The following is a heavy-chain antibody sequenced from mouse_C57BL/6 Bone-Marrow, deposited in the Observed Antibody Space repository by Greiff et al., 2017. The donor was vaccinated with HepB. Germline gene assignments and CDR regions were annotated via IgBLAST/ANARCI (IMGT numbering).Heavy chain of an antibody. V-gene: IGHV5-4*01. CDR3: ARDPLSGY. CDR2: ISDGGSYT. CDR1: GFTFSSYA. D-gene: IGHD6-5*01. J-gene: IGHJ2*01. Sequence: EVQLMESGGGLVKPGGSLKLSCAASGFTFSSYAMSWVRQTPEKRLEWVATISDGGSYTYYPDNVKGRFTISRDNAKNNLYLQMSHLKSEDTAMYYCARDPLSGYWGQGTTLTVSS.